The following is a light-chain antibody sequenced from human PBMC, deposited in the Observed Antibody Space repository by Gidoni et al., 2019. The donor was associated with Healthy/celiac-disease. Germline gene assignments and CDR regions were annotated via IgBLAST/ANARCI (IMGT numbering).Light chain of an antibody. Sequence: DIQMTQSPSSLSASVGDRVTITCQASQDISNYLNWYQHKPGKAPKLLIYDASNLETGVPSMFSGSGSGTDFTFTISSLQPEDIATYYCQQYDNLSWTFGQGTKVEIK. CDR1: QDISNY. CDR2: DAS. J-gene: IGKJ1*01. V-gene: IGKV1-33*01. CDR3: QQYDNLSWT.